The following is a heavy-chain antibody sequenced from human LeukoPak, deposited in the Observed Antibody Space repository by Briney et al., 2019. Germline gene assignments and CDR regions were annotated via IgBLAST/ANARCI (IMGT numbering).Heavy chain of an antibody. V-gene: IGHV1-69*13. CDR1: GGTFSSYA. CDR2: IIPIFGTA. J-gene: IGHJ6*02. D-gene: IGHD5-18*01. CDR3: ARDRRGYSYGLPYYYGMDV. Sequence: ASVKVSCKASGGTFSSYAISWVRQAPGQGLEWMGGIIPIFGTANYAQKFQGRVTITADESTSTAYMELSSLRSEDTAVYYCARDRRGYSYGLPYYYGMDVWGQGTTVTVSS.